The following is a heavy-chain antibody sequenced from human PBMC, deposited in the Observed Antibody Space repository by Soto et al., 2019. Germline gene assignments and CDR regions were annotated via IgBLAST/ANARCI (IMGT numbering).Heavy chain of an antibody. Sequence: GASVKVSCKASGGTFSSYAISWVRQAPGQGLEWMGGIIPIFGTANYAQKFQGRVTITADESTSTAYMELSSLRSEDTAVYYCAREGRNYTVLRNWFDPWGQGTLVTVSS. D-gene: IGHD1-7*01. CDR3: AREGRNYTVLRNWFDP. J-gene: IGHJ5*02. V-gene: IGHV1-69*13. CDR1: GGTFSSYA. CDR2: IIPIFGTA.